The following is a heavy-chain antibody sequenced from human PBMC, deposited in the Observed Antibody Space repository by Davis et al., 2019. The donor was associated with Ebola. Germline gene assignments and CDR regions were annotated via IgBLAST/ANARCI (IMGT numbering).Heavy chain of an antibody. CDR1: GFTFSSYA. J-gene: IGHJ4*02. D-gene: IGHD2-15*01. V-gene: IGHV3-64D*08. Sequence: GEFLKISCSASGFTFSSYAMHWVRQAPGKGLQSVSRISTSGENTYYAEYVKGRFTISRDNSKDTLYLQMRSLRTEDTAVYYCVKDRFTVVVVHGGFDYWGQGTLVTVSS. CDR3: VKDRFTVVVVHGGFDY. CDR2: ISTSGENT.